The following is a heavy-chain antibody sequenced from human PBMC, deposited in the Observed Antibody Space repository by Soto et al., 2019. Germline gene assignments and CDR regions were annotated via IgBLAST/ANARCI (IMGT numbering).Heavy chain of an antibody. CDR2: ISAYNGNT. V-gene: IGHV1-18*01. D-gene: IGHD3-10*01. Sequence: QVQLVQSGAEVKKPGASVKVSCKASGYTFTSYGISWVRQAPGQGLEWMGWISAYNGNTNYAQKLQGRVTMTTDTFTXTXSMELRSLRSDDTAVYYCARGRPMVRGVILYNWFDPWGQGTLVTVSS. CDR1: GYTFTSYG. CDR3: ARGRPMVRGVILYNWFDP. J-gene: IGHJ5*02.